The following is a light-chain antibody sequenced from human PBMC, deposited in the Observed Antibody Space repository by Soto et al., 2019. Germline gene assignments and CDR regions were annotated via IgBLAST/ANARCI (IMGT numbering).Light chain of an antibody. J-gene: IGKJ4*01. CDR2: WAS. V-gene: IGKV4-1*01. Sequence: DTVMTQSPDSLAVSLGERATTNCRSSQSVLYSSNNKNYLAWYQQKPGQPPKLLIYWASTRESGVPDRFSGSGSGTDFTLTISSLQAEDVAVYYCQQYYSTPPTFGGGTKVDIK. CDR1: QSVLYSSNNKNY. CDR3: QQYYSTPPT.